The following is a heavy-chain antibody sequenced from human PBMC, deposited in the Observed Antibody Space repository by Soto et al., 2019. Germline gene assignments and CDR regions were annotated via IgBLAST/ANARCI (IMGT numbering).Heavy chain of an antibody. CDR1: GYTFTRYA. J-gene: IGHJ6*02. CDR3: ASSTMVRGVKAYGMDV. Sequence: ASVKVSCKASGYTFTRYAMHWVRQSPRQRLEWMGWINAGNGNTKYSQKFQGRVTITRDKSARTDYMELSSLRSEDTAVYYCASSTMVRGVKAYGMDVWGQGTTVTVSS. CDR2: INAGNGNT. D-gene: IGHD3-10*01. V-gene: IGHV1-3*01.